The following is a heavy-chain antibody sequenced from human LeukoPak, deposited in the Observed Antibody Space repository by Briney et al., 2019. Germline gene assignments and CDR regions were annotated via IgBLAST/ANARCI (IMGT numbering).Heavy chain of an antibody. D-gene: IGHD2-15*01. CDR1: GFTFSSYA. CDR3: ATVRNSNCSGGSCYSEFDY. CDR2: ISYDGGNK. J-gene: IGHJ4*02. Sequence: GGSLRLACAASGFTFSSYAMHWVRQAPGKGLEWVAVISYDGGNKYYTDSVKGRFIISRDNSKNTLYLQMNSLRAEDTAVYYCATVRNSNCSGGSCYSEFDYWGQGTLVTVSS. V-gene: IGHV3-30*04.